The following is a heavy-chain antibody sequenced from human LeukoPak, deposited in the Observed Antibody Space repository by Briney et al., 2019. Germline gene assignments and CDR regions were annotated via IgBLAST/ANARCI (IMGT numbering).Heavy chain of an antibody. CDR2: ISGSGGST. V-gene: IGHV3-23*01. Sequence: PGGSLRLSCAASGFTFSSYAMSWVRQAPGEGLEWVSAISGSGGSTYYADSVKGRFTISRDNSKNTLYLQMNSLRAEDTAVYYCARALRYPTHYYYGMDVWGQGTTVTVS. CDR1: GFTFSSYA. J-gene: IGHJ6*02. CDR3: ARALRYPTHYYYGMDV. D-gene: IGHD3-9*01.